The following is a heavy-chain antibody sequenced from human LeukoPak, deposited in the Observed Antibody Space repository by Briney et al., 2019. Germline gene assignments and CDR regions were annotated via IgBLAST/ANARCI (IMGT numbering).Heavy chain of an antibody. D-gene: IGHD6-13*01. CDR2: FDPEDGET. J-gene: IGHJ6*02. CDR3: ATLGIAAAGRARYGMDV. Sequence: ASVKVSCKVSGYTLTELSMHWVRQAPGKGLEGMGGFDPEDGETIYAQKFQGRVTMTEDTSTDTAYMELSSLRSEDTAVYYCATLGIAAAGRARYGMDVWGQGTTVTVSS. CDR1: GYTLTELS. V-gene: IGHV1-24*01.